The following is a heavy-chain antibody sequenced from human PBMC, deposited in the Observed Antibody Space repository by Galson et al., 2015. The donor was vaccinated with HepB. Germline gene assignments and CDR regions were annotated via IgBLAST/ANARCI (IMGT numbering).Heavy chain of an antibody. Sequence: CAISGDSVPSTSAAWNWIRQSPSRGLEWLGRTYYRPKWYYDYAGSVKSRIIINPDTSKNQFSLQLNSVTPEDTAVYYCARGAGTVDYWGQGTLVTVSS. J-gene: IGHJ4*02. D-gene: IGHD1-1*01. CDR1: GDSVPSTSAA. CDR3: ARGAGTVDY. V-gene: IGHV6-1*01. CDR2: TYYRPKWYY.